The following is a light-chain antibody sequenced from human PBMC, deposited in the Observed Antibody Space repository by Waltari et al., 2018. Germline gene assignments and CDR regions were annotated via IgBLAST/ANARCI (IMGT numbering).Light chain of an antibody. Sequence: QSALTQPPSASGSPGQSVPISCTGTSSDVGRYTYVSWYQQHPGKAPKLMIYEVSKRPSGVPARLSGSKSGNTASLTVSGLQAEDEADYYCSSYAGSNNVVFGGGTKLTVL. V-gene: IGLV2-8*01. CDR3: SSYAGSNNVV. CDR1: SSDVGRYTY. J-gene: IGLJ2*01. CDR2: EVS.